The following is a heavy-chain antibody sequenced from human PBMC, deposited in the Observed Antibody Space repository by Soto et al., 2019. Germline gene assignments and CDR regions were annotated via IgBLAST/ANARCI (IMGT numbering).Heavy chain of an antibody. J-gene: IGHJ4*02. CDR1: GFTFSSYW. Sequence: GSLRLSCAASGFTFSSYWMSWVRPAPGKGLEWVANIKQDGSEKYYVDSVKGRFTISRDNAKNSLYLQMNSLRAEDTAVYYCARVLSLTEGCFDYWRQGTLVTVSS. CDR3: ARVLSLTEGCFDY. CDR2: IKQDGSEK. V-gene: IGHV3-7*03. D-gene: IGHD3-9*01.